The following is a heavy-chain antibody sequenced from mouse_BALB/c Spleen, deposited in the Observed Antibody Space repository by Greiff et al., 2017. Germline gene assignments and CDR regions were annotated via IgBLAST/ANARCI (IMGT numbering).Heavy chain of an antibody. J-gene: IGHJ3*01. Sequence: EVQLVESGGGLVQPGGSLKLSCAASGFTFSSYTMSWVRQTPEKRLEWVAYISNGGGSTYYPDTVKGRFTISRDNAKNTLYLQMSSLKSEDTAMYYCARSEGLRRGPVIAYWGQGTLVTVSA. CDR2: ISNGGGST. V-gene: IGHV5-12-2*01. CDR3: ARSEGLRRGPVIAY. D-gene: IGHD2-2*01. CDR1: GFTFSSYT.